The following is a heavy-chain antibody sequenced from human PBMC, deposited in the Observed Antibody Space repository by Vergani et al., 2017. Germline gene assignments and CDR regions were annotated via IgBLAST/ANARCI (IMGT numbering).Heavy chain of an antibody. D-gene: IGHD1-1*01. J-gene: IGHJ3*02. CDR3: VRVKGSNWNDHLYDI. Sequence: VELLESGGGLAQPGGSLRVSCSASGFRVTTYYMSWVRQAPGKGLEWVGRIRNKANEYTTQYAASVKGRFTISRDDSKSYLYLQMNSLQTEDTALYYCVRVKGSNWNDHLYDIWGQGTLVTVSS. V-gene: IGHV3-72*01. CDR1: GFRVTTYY. CDR2: IRNKANEYTT.